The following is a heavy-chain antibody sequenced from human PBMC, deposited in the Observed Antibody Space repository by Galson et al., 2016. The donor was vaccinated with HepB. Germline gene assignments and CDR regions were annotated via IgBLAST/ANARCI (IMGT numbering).Heavy chain of an antibody. CDR3: ASPRGTIVVPQYHYFGFDV. V-gene: IGHV4-61*01. J-gene: IGHJ6*02. D-gene: IGHD2-21*01. Sequence: SETLSLTCSVSGGSVTSGNYYWTWIRQSPGKGLEWTGEIHHSGGTKYNPSPKSRVTMSIDNSKNHFSLKMTSVTAADSAIYYCASPRGTIVVPQYHYFGFDVWGQGTTVTVSS. CDR2: IHHSGGT. CDR1: GGSVTSGNYY.